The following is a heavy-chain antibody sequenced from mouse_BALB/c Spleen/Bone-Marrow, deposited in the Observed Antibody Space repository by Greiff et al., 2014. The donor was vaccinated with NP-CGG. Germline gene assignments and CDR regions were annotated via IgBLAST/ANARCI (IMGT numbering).Heavy chain of an antibody. CDR1: GFSIKDTY. CDR2: IDPANGNT. Sequence: VQLQQPGTELVKPGASVKLSCTASGFSIKDTYMHWVKQRPEQGLEWIGRIDPANGNTKYDPKFQGKATITADTSSNTAYLQLSSLTSEDTAVYYCARYDYGVYFDYWGQGTTLTVSS. CDR3: ARYDYGVYFDY. J-gene: IGHJ2*01. V-gene: IGHV14-3*02. D-gene: IGHD2-4*01.